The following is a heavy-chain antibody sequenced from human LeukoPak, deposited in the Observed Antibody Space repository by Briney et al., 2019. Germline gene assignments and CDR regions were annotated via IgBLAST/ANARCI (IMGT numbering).Heavy chain of an antibody. D-gene: IGHD1/OR15-1a*01. CDR3: ARRNTEVPDTLPLNAFDV. V-gene: IGHV4-39*01. CDR2: MFYSGST. CDR1: GGSMKTPSHY. J-gene: IGHJ3*01. Sequence: SETLSLTCSVSGGSMKTPSHYWDWIRQSPGKGLEWIGRMFYSGSTYFNPSLRRRVTISGDTSTNQISLSLTSVTAADTAVYYCARRNTEVPDTLPLNAFDVWGQGAKVIVSS.